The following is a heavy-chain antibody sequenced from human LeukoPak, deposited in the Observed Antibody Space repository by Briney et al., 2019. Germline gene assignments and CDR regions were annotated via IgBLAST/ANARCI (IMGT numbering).Heavy chain of an antibody. V-gene: IGHV1-8*01. CDR3: ARVITMTYAFDI. CDR2: MNPNSGDT. CDR1: GYTFTSYD. J-gene: IGHJ3*02. Sequence: ASVKVSCKASGYTFTSYDINWVRQAPGQGLEWMGWMNPNSGDTGYPQKFQGRVTMTRNTSISTAYMELSSLRSEDTAVYYCARVITMTYAFDIWGQGTMVTVSS. D-gene: IGHD3-22*01.